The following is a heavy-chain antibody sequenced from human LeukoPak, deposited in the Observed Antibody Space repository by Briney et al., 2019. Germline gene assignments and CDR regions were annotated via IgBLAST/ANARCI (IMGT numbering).Heavy chain of an antibody. D-gene: IGHD4-17*01. J-gene: IGHJ6*02. CDR1: GFTFSSYA. CDR3: ASNYGDSLLSYYYYGMDV. Sequence: GGSPRLSCAASGFTFSSYAMHWVRQAPGKGLEWVAVISYDGSNKYYADSVKGRFTISRDNSKNTLYLQMNSLRAEDTAVYYCASNYGDSLLSYYYYGMDVWGQGTTVTVSS. V-gene: IGHV3-30-3*01. CDR2: ISYDGSNK.